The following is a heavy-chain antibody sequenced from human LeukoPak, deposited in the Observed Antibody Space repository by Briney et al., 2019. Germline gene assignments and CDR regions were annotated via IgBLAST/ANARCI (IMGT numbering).Heavy chain of an antibody. CDR3: ARRKVGATFDP. Sequence: GGSLRLSCAASGFTVSSNYMSRVRQAPGKGLEWVSVIYSGGSTYYADSVKGRFTISRDNSKNTLYLQMNSLRAEDTAVYYCARRKVGATFDPWGQGTLVTVSS. J-gene: IGHJ5*02. CDR1: GFTVSSNY. V-gene: IGHV3-66*02. D-gene: IGHD1-26*01. CDR2: IYSGGST.